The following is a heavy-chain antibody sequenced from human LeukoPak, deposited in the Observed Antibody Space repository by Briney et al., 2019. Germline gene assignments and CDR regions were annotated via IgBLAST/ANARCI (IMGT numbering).Heavy chain of an antibody. CDR2: ISSSSSYI. D-gene: IGHD2-2*01. CDR3: ARVEGYCSSTSCRGGYFDY. Sequence: PGGSLRLSCAASGFTFSSCSMNWVRQAPGKGLEWVSSISSSSSYIYYADSVKGRFTISRDNAKNSLYLQMNSLRAEDTAVYYCARVEGYCSSTSCRGGYFDYWGQGTLVTVSS. V-gene: IGHV3-21*01. J-gene: IGHJ4*02. CDR1: GFTFSSCS.